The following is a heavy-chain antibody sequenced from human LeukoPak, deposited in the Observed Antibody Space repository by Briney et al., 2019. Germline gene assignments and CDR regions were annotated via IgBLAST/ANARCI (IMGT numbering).Heavy chain of an antibody. J-gene: IGHJ6*02. CDR2: ISSRSSYI. CDR1: GFTFSSYS. CDR3: ARDRRYGMDV. V-gene: IGHV3-21*01. Sequence: GGSLRLSCAASGFTFSSYSMNWVRQAPGKGLEWVSSISSRSSYIYYADSVKGRFTISRDNAKNSLYLQMNSLRAEDTAVYYCARDRRYGMDVWGQGTTVTVSS.